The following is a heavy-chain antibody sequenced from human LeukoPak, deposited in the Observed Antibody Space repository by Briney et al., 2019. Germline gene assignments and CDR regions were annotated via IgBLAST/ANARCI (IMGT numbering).Heavy chain of an antibody. V-gene: IGHV3-74*01. D-gene: IGHD3-16*01. J-gene: IGHJ6*02. Sequence: GGSLRHSCAASGFTFSSYWMHWVRHAPGKGLVWVSRINSDGSSTSYADSVKGRFTISRDNAKNTLYLQMNSLRAEDTAVYYCAGFWGYYYGIDVWGQGTTVTVSS. CDR2: INSDGSST. CDR1: GFTFSSYW. CDR3: AGFWGYYYGIDV.